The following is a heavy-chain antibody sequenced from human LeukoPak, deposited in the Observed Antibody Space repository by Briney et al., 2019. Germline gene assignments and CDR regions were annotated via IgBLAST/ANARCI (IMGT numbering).Heavy chain of an antibody. J-gene: IGHJ5*02. Sequence: GGSLRLSCAASGFTFSTYWMAWVRQAPGKGLEWVANIKYDESEKYYVDSVKGRFTISRDNAKNSLYLQMNSLRDEDTAVYYCARDLVIEPTGDWFDPWGQGTLVIVSS. CDR3: ARDLVIEPTGDWFDP. CDR2: IKYDESEK. V-gene: IGHV3-7*01. D-gene: IGHD2/OR15-2a*01. CDR1: GFTFSTYW.